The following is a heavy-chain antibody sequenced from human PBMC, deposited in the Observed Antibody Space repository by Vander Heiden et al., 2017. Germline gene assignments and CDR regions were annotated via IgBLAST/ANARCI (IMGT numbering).Heavy chain of an antibody. CDR1: GGSISTSSYY. Sequence: LQLQESSPGLVKPSETLSLTRTTSGGSISTSSYYSGWIRQPPGKGLEWIGSIYYSGSTYYNPSLKSRVTISVDTSKNQFSLKLSSVTAADTAVYYCARTQRTTYYYDSSGPAAFDIWGQGTMVTVSS. J-gene: IGHJ3*02. CDR3: ARTQRTTYYYDSSGPAAFDI. D-gene: IGHD3-22*01. V-gene: IGHV4-39*01. CDR2: IYYSGST.